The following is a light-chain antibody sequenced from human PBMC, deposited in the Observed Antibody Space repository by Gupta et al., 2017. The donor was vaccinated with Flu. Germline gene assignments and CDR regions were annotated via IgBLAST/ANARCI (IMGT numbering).Light chain of an antibody. CDR3: QQYKTPLHT. CDR1: QSIDTW. J-gene: IGKJ2*01. CDR2: EAS. V-gene: IGKV1-5*03. Sequence: DIQMAQSPSTLSASVGDRVTITCRASQSIDTWLAWYQQRPGEAPKLLIYEASTLYSGVPSRFSGSASGTEFTLTISSLQPDDFVTYYCQQYKTPLHTFGQGTMVETK.